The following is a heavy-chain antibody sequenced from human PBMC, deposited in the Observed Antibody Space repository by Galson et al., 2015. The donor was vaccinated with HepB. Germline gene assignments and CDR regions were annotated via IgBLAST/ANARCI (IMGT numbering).Heavy chain of an antibody. CDR3: AQWIYWYEN. Sequence: SLRLSCAASGFTFSTHAMNWVRQAPGKGLEWVSGISAGGDSILDADFVKGRFTISRDNSKNMLYLQMSSLRAEDTAVYYCAQWIYWYENWGQGTLVTVSP. CDR2: ISAGGDSI. V-gene: IGHV3-23*01. D-gene: IGHD2-8*02. J-gene: IGHJ4*02. CDR1: GFTFSTHA.